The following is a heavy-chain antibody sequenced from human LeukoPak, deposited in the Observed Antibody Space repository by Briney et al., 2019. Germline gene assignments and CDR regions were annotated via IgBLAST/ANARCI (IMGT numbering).Heavy chain of an antibody. Sequence: SQTLSLTCTVSGGSISSGGYYWSWIRQPPGKGLEWIGYIYYSGSTNYNPSLKSRVTISVDTSKNQFSLKLSSVTAADTAVYYCARAPAPYPLEWLENGMDVWGQGTTVTVSS. CDR2: IYYSGST. CDR3: ARAPAPYPLEWLENGMDV. D-gene: IGHD3-3*01. CDR1: GGSISSGGYY. J-gene: IGHJ6*02. V-gene: IGHV4-61*08.